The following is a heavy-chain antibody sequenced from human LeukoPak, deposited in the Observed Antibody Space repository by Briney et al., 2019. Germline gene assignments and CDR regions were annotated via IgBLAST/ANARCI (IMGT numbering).Heavy chain of an antibody. CDR1: GFTFSSYG. J-gene: IGHJ4*02. D-gene: IGHD6-13*01. CDR2: ISYDGSNK. CDR3: AKDSSSSDHDY. V-gene: IGHV3-30*18. Sequence: GGSLRLSCAASGFTFSSYGMHWVRQAPGKGLEWVAVISYDGSNKYYADSVKGRFTISRDNSKNTLYLQMNSLRAEDTAVYYCAKDSSSSDHDYWGQGTLVTVSS.